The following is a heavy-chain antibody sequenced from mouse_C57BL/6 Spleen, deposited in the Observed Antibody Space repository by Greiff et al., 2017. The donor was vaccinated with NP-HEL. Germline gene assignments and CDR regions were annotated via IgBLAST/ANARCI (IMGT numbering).Heavy chain of an antibody. D-gene: IGHD2-1*01. Sequence: VQLQQSGPELVKPGASVKISCKASGYTFTDYYMNWVKQSHGKSLEWIGDINPNNGGTSYNQKFKGKATLTVDKSSSTAYMELRSLTSEDSAVYYCAESTEDYAMDYWGQGTSVTVSS. V-gene: IGHV1-26*01. CDR1: GYTFTDYY. CDR3: AESTEDYAMDY. CDR2: INPNNGGT. J-gene: IGHJ4*01.